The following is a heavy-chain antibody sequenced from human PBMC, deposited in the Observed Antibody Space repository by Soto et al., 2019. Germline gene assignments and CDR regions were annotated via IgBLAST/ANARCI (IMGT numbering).Heavy chain of an antibody. V-gene: IGHV3-30-3*01. D-gene: IGHD6-19*01. CDR3: AREHSGWVHWYFDL. J-gene: IGHJ2*01. CDR2: ISYDGSNK. CDR1: GFTFSSYA. Sequence: QVQLVESGGGVVQPGRSLRLSCAASGFTFSSYAMHWVRQAPGKGLEWVAVISYDGSNKYYADSVKGRFTISRDNSKNTLYLQMNSLRAEDTAVYYCAREHSGWVHWYFDLWGRGTLVTVSS.